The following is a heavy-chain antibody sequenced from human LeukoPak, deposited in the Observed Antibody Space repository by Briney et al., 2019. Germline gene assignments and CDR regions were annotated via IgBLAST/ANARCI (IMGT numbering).Heavy chain of an antibody. V-gene: IGHV3-30*02. Sequence: PGGSLRLSCAVSGFTFSTYDMHWVRQAPGKGLEWVTCLRYDGSNKYYADSVRGRFTISRDNSKSTLFVQMNSLRAEDAAVYYCATDLNGPWESWGQGTLVTVSS. CDR3: ATDLNGPWES. D-gene: IGHD1-26*01. CDR2: LRYDGSNK. J-gene: IGHJ5*02. CDR1: GFTFSTYD.